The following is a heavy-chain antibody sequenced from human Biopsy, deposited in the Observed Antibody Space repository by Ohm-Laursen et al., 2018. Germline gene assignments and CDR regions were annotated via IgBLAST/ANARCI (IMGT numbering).Heavy chain of an antibody. J-gene: IGHJ4*02. CDR3: ARDGEAKYCKHGVCPSDF. Sequence: LRLSCAASGFTFSGFSMNWVRQAPGKGLEWVSSISASGNHIYYTDSVKGRFTVSRDNGKNSVYLQMNSLRVEDTAVYYCARDGEAKYCKHGVCPSDFWGQGTLVTVSS. CDR1: GFTFSGFS. V-gene: IGHV3-21*01. CDR2: ISASGNHI. D-gene: IGHD2/OR15-2a*01.